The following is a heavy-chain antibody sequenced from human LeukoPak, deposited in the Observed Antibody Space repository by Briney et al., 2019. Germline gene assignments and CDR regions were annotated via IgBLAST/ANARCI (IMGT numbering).Heavy chain of an antibody. CDR1: GFTFSSYA. Sequence: SGGSLRLSRAASGFTFSSYAMSWVRQAPGKGLEWVSAISGSGGSTYYADSVKGRFTISRDNSKNTLYLQMNSLRAEDTAVYYCAKVSHTAMVNPEDDFDIWGQGTMVTVSS. J-gene: IGHJ3*02. D-gene: IGHD5-18*01. CDR2: ISGSGGST. CDR3: AKVSHTAMVNPEDDFDI. V-gene: IGHV3-23*01.